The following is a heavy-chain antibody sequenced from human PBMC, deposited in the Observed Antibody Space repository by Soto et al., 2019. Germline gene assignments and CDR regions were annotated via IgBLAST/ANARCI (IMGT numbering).Heavy chain of an antibody. V-gene: IGHV3-33*01. CDR2: IWYDGSNK. CDR3: ARMDRIVATSYYYYYGMDV. CDR1: GFTFSSYG. J-gene: IGHJ6*02. Sequence: PGGSLRLSCAAPGFTFSSYGMHWVRQAPGKGLEWVAVIWYDGSNKYYADSVKGRFTISRDNSKNTLYLQMNSLRAEDTAVYYCARMDRIVATSYYYYYGMDVWGQGTTVTVSS. D-gene: IGHD5-12*01.